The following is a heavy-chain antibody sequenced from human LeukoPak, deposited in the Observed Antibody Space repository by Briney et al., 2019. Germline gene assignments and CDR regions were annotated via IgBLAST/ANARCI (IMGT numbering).Heavy chain of an antibody. J-gene: IGHJ4*02. CDR3: ARDLAGALDF. CDR1: GFAVSGIH. Sequence: GRSLRLSCAASGFAVSGIHMSWVRQAPGKGLEWVSVFYGGGGIYYADSVRGRFTISRDNSKNTLYLEMNGLRGEDTAIYYCARDLAGALDFWGQGTVVTVSS. D-gene: IGHD6-19*01. V-gene: IGHV3-66*01. CDR2: FYGGGGI.